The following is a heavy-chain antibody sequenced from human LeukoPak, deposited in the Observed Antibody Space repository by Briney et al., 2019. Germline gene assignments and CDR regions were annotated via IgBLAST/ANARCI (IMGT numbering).Heavy chain of an antibody. CDR3: AREVYYYGSGSYFNY. J-gene: IGHJ4*02. D-gene: IGHD3-10*01. V-gene: IGHV4-4*07. CDR1: GGSISSYY. CDR2: IYTSGST. Sequence: SETLSLTCTVSGGSISSYYWSWIRQPAGKGLEWIGRIYTSGSTNYNPPLKSRVTMSVDTSKNQFSLKLSSVTAADTAVYYCAREVYYYGSGSYFNYWGQGTLVTVSS.